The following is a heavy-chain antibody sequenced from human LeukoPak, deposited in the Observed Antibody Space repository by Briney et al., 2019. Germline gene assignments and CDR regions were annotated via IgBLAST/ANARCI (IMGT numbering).Heavy chain of an antibody. CDR3: ARGRGSWYDSSGSPYIRFDY. J-gene: IGHJ4*02. V-gene: IGHV1-2*02. Sequence: ASVKVSCKASGYTFTGYYMHWVRQAPGQGLEWMGWINPNSGGTNYAQKFQGRVTMTRDTSISTAYMELSRLRSDDSAIYYCARGRGSWYDSSGSPYIRFDYWGQGTLVTVSS. CDR1: GYTFTGYY. D-gene: IGHD3-22*01. CDR2: INPNSGGT.